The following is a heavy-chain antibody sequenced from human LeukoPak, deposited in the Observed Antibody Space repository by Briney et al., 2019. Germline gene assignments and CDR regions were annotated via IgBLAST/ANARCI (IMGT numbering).Heavy chain of an antibody. D-gene: IGHD4-17*01. CDR2: IIPIFGTA. V-gene: IGHV1-69*05. CDR1: GYTFTGHY. J-gene: IGHJ3*02. Sequence: GASVKVSCKASGYTFTGHYMHWVRQAPGQGLEWMGRIIPIFGTANYAQKFQGRVTITTDDSTSTAYMELSSLRSEDTAVYYCARDPGTTVTTLAFDIWGQGTMVTVSS. CDR3: ARDPGTTVTTLAFDI.